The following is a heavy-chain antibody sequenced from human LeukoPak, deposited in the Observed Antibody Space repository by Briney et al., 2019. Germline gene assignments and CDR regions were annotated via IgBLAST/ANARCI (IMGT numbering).Heavy chain of an antibody. CDR2: ISYDGSNK. J-gene: IGHJ4*02. CDR1: GLTFSTYG. CDR3: AKDHTVGFDY. D-gene: IGHD1-26*01. Sequence: PGGSLRLSCAASGLTFSTYGMHWVRQAPGKGLEWVAVISYDGSNKYYADSVKGRFTISRDNSKNTLYLQMITLRAEDTAVYYCAKDHTVGFDYWGQGTLVTVSS. V-gene: IGHV3-30*18.